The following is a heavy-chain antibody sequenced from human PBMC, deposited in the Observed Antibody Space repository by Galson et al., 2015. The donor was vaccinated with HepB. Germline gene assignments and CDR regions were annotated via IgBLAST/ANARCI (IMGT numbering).Heavy chain of an antibody. V-gene: IGHV5-51*03. CDR2: IYPTDSDT. CDR3: ARNGGYNFNYFYYIDA. Sequence: QSGAEVKKPGESLKISCKGSGYNFNSHWIGWVRQMPGKGLEWMGIIYPTDSDTRYSPSFQGQVTMSVDKSTSTVYLQWSSLKASDTATYYCARNGGYNFNYFYYIDAWGKGTTVTVSS. D-gene: IGHD5-24*01. J-gene: IGHJ6*03. CDR1: GYNFNSHW.